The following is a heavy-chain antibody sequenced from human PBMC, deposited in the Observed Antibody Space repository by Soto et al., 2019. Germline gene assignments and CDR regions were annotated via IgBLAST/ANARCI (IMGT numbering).Heavy chain of an antibody. CDR3: ARDDPIFGAIPRMDI. J-gene: IGHJ6*02. D-gene: IGHD3-3*01. Sequence: EVQLVESGGSLDNPGGSLRLSCSASGFPFSSYTMYWVRQAPGKGLEWVSSITTAATRNIFYADSVKGRFTISRDNANNILYLQMNNVRVEDTAVYYCARDDPIFGAIPRMDIWGQGTTVTVSS. CDR2: ITTAATRNI. V-gene: IGHV3-21*02. CDR1: GFPFSSYT.